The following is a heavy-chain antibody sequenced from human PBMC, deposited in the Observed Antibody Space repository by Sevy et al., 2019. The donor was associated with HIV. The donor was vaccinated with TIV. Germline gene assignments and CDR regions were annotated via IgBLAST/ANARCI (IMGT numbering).Heavy chain of an antibody. CDR1: GFTFRNYD. Sequence: GESLKISCVASGFTFRNYDMHWVRQAPGKGLEWISFIRYDGSHKSYAESVKGRFTISRDNSKNTLDLHMNSLRPEDTAVYFCAKDAPSRFDYWGQGALVTVSS. CDR2: IRYDGSHK. V-gene: IGHV3-30*02. J-gene: IGHJ4*02. CDR3: AKDAPSRFDY.